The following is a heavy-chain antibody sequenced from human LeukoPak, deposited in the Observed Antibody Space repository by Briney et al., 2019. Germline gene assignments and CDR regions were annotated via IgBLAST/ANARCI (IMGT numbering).Heavy chain of an antibody. Sequence: SETLSLTCTVSGGSISSYYWSWIRQPPGKGLEWVGYISYSGSTNYNPSLKSRVTISVDMSKNQFSLKLSSVTAADTAVYYCARDYDSSGWDYWGQGTLVTASS. J-gene: IGHJ4*02. V-gene: IGHV4-59*01. CDR3: ARDYDSSGWDY. D-gene: IGHD3-22*01. CDR1: GGSISSYY. CDR2: ISYSGST.